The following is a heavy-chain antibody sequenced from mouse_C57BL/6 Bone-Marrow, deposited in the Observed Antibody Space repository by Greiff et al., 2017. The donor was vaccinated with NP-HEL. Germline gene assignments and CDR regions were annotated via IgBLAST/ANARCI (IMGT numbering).Heavy chain of an antibody. CDR2: IYPGSGNT. CDR3: ARKDYYGSSYDAMDY. Sequence: VQGVESGAELVRPGASVKLSCKASGYTFTDYYINWVKQRPGQGLEWIARIYPGSGNTYYNEKFKGKATLTAEKSSSTAYMQLSSLTSEDSAVYFGARKDYYGSSYDAMDYWGQGTSVTVSS. J-gene: IGHJ4*01. CDR1: GYTFTDYY. D-gene: IGHD1-1*01. V-gene: IGHV1-76*01.